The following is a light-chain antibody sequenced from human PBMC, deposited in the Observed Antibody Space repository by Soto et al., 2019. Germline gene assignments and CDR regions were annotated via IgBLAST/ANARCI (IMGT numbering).Light chain of an antibody. CDR2: GNN. Sequence: QSVLTHPPSASEAPGQRVIISCSGSDSNIGSNTVNWYQQVPGAAPKLLIYGNNRRPSGGVHDRVSGSKSGTSASLAISGLRSDDEAEYYCATWDDTLNGPVFGGGTKLTVL. J-gene: IGLJ3*02. CDR3: ATWDDTLNGPV. CDR1: DSNIGSNT. V-gene: IGLV1-44*01.